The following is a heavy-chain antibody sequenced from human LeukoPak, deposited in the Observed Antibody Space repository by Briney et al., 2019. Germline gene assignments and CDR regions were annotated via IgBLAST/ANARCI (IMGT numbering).Heavy chain of an antibody. V-gene: IGHV1-2*02. J-gene: IGHJ6*03. CDR2: INPNSGGT. Sequence: ASVKVSCKASGYTFTGYYMHWVRQAPGQGLEWMGWINPNSGGTNYAQKFQGRVTMTRDTSISTAYMELSRLRSDDTAVYYCARAGGYCSGGSCYSISHYYYYYMDAWGKGTTVTVSS. D-gene: IGHD2-15*01. CDR3: ARAGGYCSGGSCYSISHYYYYYMDA. CDR1: GYTFTGYY.